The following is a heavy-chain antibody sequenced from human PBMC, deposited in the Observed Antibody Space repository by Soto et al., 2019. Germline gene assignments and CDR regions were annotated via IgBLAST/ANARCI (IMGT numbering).Heavy chain of an antibody. D-gene: IGHD3-3*01. CDR3: AAVPVLRFLKWLPAYFDY. V-gene: IGHV1-58*01. CDR1: GFMFTRSA. J-gene: IGHJ4*02. Sequence: SVKVSCKTSGFMFTRSAVQWVRQARGQRLEWIGWLVVGSGNTHYAQHFQERVTLTRDMSTGTAYMELSSLRSEDTAVYYCAAVPVLRFLKWLPAYFDYWGQGTLVTVSS. CDR2: LVVGSGNT.